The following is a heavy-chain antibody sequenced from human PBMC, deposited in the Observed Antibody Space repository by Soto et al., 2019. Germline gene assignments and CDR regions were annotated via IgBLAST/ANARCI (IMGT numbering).Heavy chain of an antibody. J-gene: IGHJ6*02. V-gene: IGHV1-69*01. CDR1: GGTFSSYA. CDR2: IIPIFGTA. Sequence: QVQLVQSGAEVKKPGSSVKVSCKASGGTFSSYAISWVRQAPGQGLEWMGGIIPIFGTADYAQKFQGRVTITADESTSTAYMELSSLRSEDTAVYYCARGDCSGSVGYYYYYYGMDVWGQGTTVTVSS. D-gene: IGHD2-21*02. CDR3: ARGDCSGSVGYYYYYYGMDV.